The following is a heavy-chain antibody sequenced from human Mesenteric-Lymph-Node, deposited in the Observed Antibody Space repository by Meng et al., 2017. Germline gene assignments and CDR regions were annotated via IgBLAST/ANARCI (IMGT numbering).Heavy chain of an antibody. J-gene: IGHJ5*02. CDR2: INHSGST. CDR3: ARGLYSGYNYQGERDNWFDP. Sequence: QLSETLSLTCAVYGGSFSGYYWSWIRQPPGKGLEWIGEINHSGSTNYNPSLKSRVTISLDTSKNQFSLRLNSVTAADTAVYFCARGLYSGYNYQGERDNWFDPWGQGILVTVSS. V-gene: IGHV4-34*01. CDR1: GGSFSGYY. D-gene: IGHD5-12*01.